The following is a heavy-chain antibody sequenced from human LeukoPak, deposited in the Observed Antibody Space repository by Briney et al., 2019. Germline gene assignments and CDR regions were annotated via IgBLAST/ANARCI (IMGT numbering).Heavy chain of an antibody. J-gene: IGHJ3*02. CDR2: ISAYNGNT. CDR1: GYTFTSYG. Sequence: ASVKVSCKASGYTFTSYGISWVRQAPGQGLEWMGWISAYNGNTNYAQKLQGRVTMATDTSTSTAYMELRSLRSDDTAVYYCARAGIAAAPPDAFDIWGQGTMVTVSS. D-gene: IGHD6-13*01. CDR3: ARAGIAAAPPDAFDI. V-gene: IGHV1-18*01.